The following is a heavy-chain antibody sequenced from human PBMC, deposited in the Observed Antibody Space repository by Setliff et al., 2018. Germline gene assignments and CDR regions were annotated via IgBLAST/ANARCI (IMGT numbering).Heavy chain of an antibody. CDR3: ARRGMSSSWFQGYFDY. V-gene: IGHV1-3*04. J-gene: IGHJ4*02. CDR1: GYTFTNYA. CDR2: INTGNANT. Sequence: ASVKVSCKASGYTFTNYAIHWVRQAPGQRPEWMGWINTGNANTKYSQKFQGRVTITRDASASTAYMELSSLRSEDTAVYYCARRGMSSSWFQGYFDYWGQGTLVTVSS. D-gene: IGHD6-13*01.